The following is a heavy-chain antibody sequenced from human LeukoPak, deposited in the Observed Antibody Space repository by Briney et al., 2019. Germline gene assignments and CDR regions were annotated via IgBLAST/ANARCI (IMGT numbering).Heavy chain of an antibody. J-gene: IGHJ6*02. Sequence: GGSLRLSCAASGFTFSSYWMSWVRQAPGKGLEWVSSSSSSSSYIYYADSVKGRFTISRDNAKNSLYLQMNSLRAEDTAVYYCASEQQLAGYYYGMDVWGQGTTVTVSS. CDR3: ASEQQLAGYYYGMDV. V-gene: IGHV3-21*01. D-gene: IGHD6-13*01. CDR1: GFTFSSYW. CDR2: SSSSSSYI.